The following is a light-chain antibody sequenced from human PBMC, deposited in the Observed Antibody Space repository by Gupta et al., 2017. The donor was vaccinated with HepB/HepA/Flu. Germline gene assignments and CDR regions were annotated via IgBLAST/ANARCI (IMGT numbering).Light chain of an antibody. Sequence: EVVLTQSPGTLSLSPGERATLSCRASQSVSSNYLAWYQQKPGQAPRLLIYGASSRATGIPDRFSGSGSGTDFTFTISRLEPEDLAVYDCQQCGSEPPWTCGQGTRLDIK. J-gene: IGKJ1*01. CDR3: QQCGSEPPWT. CDR2: GAS. V-gene: IGKV3-20*01. CDR1: QSVSSNY.